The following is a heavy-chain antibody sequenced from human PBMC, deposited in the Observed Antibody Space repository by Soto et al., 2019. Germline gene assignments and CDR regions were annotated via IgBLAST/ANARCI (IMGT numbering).Heavy chain of an antibody. V-gene: IGHV3-30-3*01. Sequence: GGSLRLSCAASGFTFSSYAMHWVRQAPGKGLEWVAVISYDGSNKYYADSVKGRFTISRDNSKNTLYLQMNSLRAEDTAVYHCARDYYDSSGYHYETGEDWFDPWGQGTLVTVSS. CDR3: ARDYYDSSGYHYETGEDWFDP. D-gene: IGHD3-22*01. CDR1: GFTFSSYA. CDR2: ISYDGSNK. J-gene: IGHJ5*02.